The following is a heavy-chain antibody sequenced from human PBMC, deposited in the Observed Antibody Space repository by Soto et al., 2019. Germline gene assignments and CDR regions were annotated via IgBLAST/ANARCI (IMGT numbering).Heavy chain of an antibody. CDR1: GFTFSSYA. CDR3: AKDERRYCSGGSCYGNY. D-gene: IGHD2-15*01. Sequence: EVQLLESGGGLVQPGGSLRLSCAASGFTFSSYAMSWVRQAPGKGLEWVSAISGSGGSTYYADSVKGRFTISRDNSKNXXYLQMNSRRAEDTAVYYCAKDERRYCSGGSCYGNYWGQGTLVTVSS. J-gene: IGHJ4*02. CDR2: ISGSGGST. V-gene: IGHV3-23*01.